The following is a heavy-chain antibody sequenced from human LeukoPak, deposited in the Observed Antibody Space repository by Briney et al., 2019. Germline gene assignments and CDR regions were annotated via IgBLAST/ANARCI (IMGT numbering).Heavy chain of an antibody. CDR3: ARDGFLAVDY. D-gene: IGHD3-3*01. Sequence: SETLSLTCAVYGGSFSGYYWSWVRQPPGKGLEWIGEINHSGSTNYNPSLESRVTISVDTSKNQFSLKLTSMTAADTAVYYCARDGFLAVDYWGQGTLVTVSS. CDR1: GGSFSGYY. V-gene: IGHV4-34*01. CDR2: INHSGST. J-gene: IGHJ4*02.